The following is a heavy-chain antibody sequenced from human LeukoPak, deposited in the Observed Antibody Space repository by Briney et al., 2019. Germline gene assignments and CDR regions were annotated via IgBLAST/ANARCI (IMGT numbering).Heavy chain of an antibody. CDR3: AKDASGPYSSLFDP. J-gene: IGHJ5*02. CDR2: IWSDGSNK. D-gene: IGHD6-19*01. V-gene: IGHV3-33*06. CDR1: GFTFSDYG. Sequence: PGRSLRLSCAASGFTFSDYGMRWVRQAPGKGLEWVAVIWSDGSNKVYADSVKGRFSISRDNSKSTLYLQMNSLGVEDTAVYYCAKDASGPYSSLFDPWGQGTLVIVSS.